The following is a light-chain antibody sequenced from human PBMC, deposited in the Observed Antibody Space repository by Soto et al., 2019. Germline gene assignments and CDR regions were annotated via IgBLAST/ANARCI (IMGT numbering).Light chain of an antibody. J-gene: IGLJ1*01. Sequence: QSALTQPASVSGSLGQSITISCTGTSSDVGAYDYVSWYQQHPGKVPKLMIYDVSNRPSGVSNRFSGSKSGNTASLNISGLQAEDEAEYYCESYTSGDFYVFGTGTKVTVL. V-gene: IGLV2-14*03. CDR1: SSDVGAYDY. CDR2: DVS. CDR3: ESYTSGDFYV.